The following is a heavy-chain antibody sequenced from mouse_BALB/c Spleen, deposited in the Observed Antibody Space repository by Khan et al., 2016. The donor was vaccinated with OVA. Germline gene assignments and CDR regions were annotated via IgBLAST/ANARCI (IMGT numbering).Heavy chain of an antibody. V-gene: IGHV2-6-4*01. J-gene: IGHJ1*01. CDR2: IWVGGST. CDR1: GFSLSRYS. D-gene: IGHD3-3*01. CDR3: ARNRDGGSYWYFDV. Sequence: QVQLKESGPGLVAPSQSLSITCTVSGFSLSRYSVHWVRRPPGKGLEWLGMIWVGGSTDYNSALKSRLSISKDNSKSQVFLKMNSLQTDDTAMYYCARNRDGGSYWYFDVWGAGTTVTVSS.